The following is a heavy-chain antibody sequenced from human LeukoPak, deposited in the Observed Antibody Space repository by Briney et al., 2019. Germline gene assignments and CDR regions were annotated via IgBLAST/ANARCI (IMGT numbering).Heavy chain of an antibody. D-gene: IGHD2-2*02. CDR3: ARGIRIVVVPAAIRFDY. CDR1: GCTFTGYY. CDR2: INPNSGGT. V-gene: IGHV1-2*02. J-gene: IGHJ4*02. Sequence: ASVKVSCKASGCTFTGYYMHWVRPAPGQGLEWMGWINPNSGGTNYAQKFQGRVTMTRDTSISTAYMELSRLRSDDTAVYYCARGIRIVVVPAAIRFDYWGQGTLVTVSS.